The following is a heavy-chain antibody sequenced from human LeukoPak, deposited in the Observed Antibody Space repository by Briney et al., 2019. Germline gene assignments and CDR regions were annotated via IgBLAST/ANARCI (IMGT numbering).Heavy chain of an antibody. CDR1: GGSTSSYY. Sequence: PSETLSLTCTVSGGSTSSYYWSWIRQPPGKGLEWIGYIYYSGSTNYNPSLKSRVTISVDTSKNQFSLKLSSVTAADTAVYYCARPLMYCGGDCYFGYFDLWGRGTLVTVSS. V-gene: IGHV4-59*08. CDR3: ARPLMYCGGDCYFGYFDL. J-gene: IGHJ2*01. D-gene: IGHD2-21*02. CDR2: IYYSGST.